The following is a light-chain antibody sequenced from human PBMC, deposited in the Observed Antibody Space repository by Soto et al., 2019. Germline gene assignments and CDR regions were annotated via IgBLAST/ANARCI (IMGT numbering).Light chain of an antibody. J-gene: IGLJ1*01. Sequence: QSVLTQPASVSGSPGQSITISCTGTSSDVGGYNYVSWYQQYPGKTPQLMIFDVNDRPSGVSYRFSGSKSGNTASLTISGLQAEDEAHYDCSSYSTTGFFVFETGTKVTVL. CDR2: DVN. V-gene: IGLV2-14*01. CDR3: SSYSTTGFFV. CDR1: SSDVGGYNY.